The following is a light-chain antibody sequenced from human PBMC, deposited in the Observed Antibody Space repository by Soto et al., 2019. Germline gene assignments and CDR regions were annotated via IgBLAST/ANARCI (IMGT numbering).Light chain of an antibody. V-gene: IGLV1-44*01. CDR2: SNN. Sequence: QPVLTQPPSASGTPGQRVTISCSGSSSNIGSNTVNWYQQLPGTAPKLLIYSNNQRPSGVPDRVSGSKSGTSASLAISGLQSEDEADYYCAAWDDSLNGLFGGGTQLTVL. CDR1: SSNIGSNT. CDR3: AAWDDSLNGL. J-gene: IGLJ2*01.